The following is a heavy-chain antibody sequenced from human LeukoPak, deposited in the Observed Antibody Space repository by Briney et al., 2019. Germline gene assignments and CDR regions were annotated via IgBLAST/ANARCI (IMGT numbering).Heavy chain of an antibody. CDR3: ARDQKRVVGVIDY. CDR1: GYTFINYA. D-gene: IGHD1-26*01. CDR2: ISAHNGDT. V-gene: IGHV1-18*01. J-gene: IGHJ4*02. Sequence: ASVKVSCKASGYTFINYAISWVRQAPGQGLEWMGWISAHNGDTNYARKFWGRVTLTTDTSTSTAYMELRSLKSDDTAVYYCARDQKRVVGVIDYWGQGTLVTVSS.